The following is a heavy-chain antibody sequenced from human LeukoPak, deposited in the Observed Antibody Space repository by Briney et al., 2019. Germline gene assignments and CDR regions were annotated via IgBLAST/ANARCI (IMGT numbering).Heavy chain of an antibody. V-gene: IGHV4-39*01. Sequence: SETLSLTCTVSGGSISSSTYYWGWIRQPPGTGLEWIGNIYYSGSASYNPSLKSRVTISVDTSKNQFSLKLGSVTAADTAVYYCARFESSSSSAVYYFDYWGQGTLVTVSS. CDR1: GGSISSSTYY. CDR2: IYYSGSA. D-gene: IGHD6-6*01. CDR3: ARFESSSSSAVYYFDY. J-gene: IGHJ4*02.